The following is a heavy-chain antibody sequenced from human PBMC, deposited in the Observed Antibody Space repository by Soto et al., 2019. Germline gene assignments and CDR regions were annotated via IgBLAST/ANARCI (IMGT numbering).Heavy chain of an antibody. V-gene: IGHV4-59*12. CDR2: IYYSGGT. D-gene: IGHD3-3*01. Sequence: SETLSLTCTVSGGSISSYYWSWIRQPPGKGLEWIGYIYYSGGTNYNPSLKSRVTISVDTSKNQFSLKLSSVTAADTAVYYCARGLRAYYDFWSGYYNWFDPWGQGTLVTVSS. CDR1: GGSISSYY. J-gene: IGHJ5*02. CDR3: ARGLRAYYDFWSGYYNWFDP.